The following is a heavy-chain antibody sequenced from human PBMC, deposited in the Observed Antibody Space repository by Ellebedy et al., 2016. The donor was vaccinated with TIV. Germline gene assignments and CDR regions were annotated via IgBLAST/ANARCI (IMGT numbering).Heavy chain of an antibody. J-gene: IGHJ4*02. CDR1: GFTISSSE. CDR2: SSTTGSKT. Sequence: PGGSLRLSCEASGFTISSSEMNWVRQAPGKGLEWVSYSSTTGSKTFYADSVKGRFTITRDNAKNSLFLQMNSLRAEDTALYYCAKGDHSPGSGRHFDSWGQGTLVAVSS. V-gene: IGHV3-48*03. D-gene: IGHD4-11*01. CDR3: AKGDHSPGSGRHFDS.